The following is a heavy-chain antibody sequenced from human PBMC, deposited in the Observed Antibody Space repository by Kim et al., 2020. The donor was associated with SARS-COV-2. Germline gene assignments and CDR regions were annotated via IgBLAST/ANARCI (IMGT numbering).Heavy chain of an antibody. Sequence: GGSLRLSCAASGFTFSSYGMHWVRQAPGKGLEWVAVIWYDGSNKYYADSVKGRFTISRDNSKNTLYLQMNSLRAEDTAVYYCARDLDRQLVRHYYYYGMDVWGQGTTVTVSS. J-gene: IGHJ6*02. D-gene: IGHD6-13*01. CDR1: GFTFSSYG. CDR3: ARDLDRQLVRHYYYYGMDV. V-gene: IGHV3-33*01. CDR2: IWYDGSNK.